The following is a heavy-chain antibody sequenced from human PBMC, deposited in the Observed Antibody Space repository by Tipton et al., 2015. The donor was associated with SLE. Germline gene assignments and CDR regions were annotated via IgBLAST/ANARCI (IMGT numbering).Heavy chain of an antibody. CDR1: GYSISSGYY. J-gene: IGHJ5*02. V-gene: IGHV4-38-2*02. CDR2: IYHSGGT. Sequence: GLVKPSETLSLTCTVSGYSISSGYYWGWIRQPPGKGLEWIGSIYHSGGTSYNPSLKSRVTISVDTSKNQFSLRLSSVTAADTAVYYCAREDDSSYGNWFDPWGQGTLVTVSS. CDR3: AREDDSSYGNWFDP. D-gene: IGHD4-11*01.